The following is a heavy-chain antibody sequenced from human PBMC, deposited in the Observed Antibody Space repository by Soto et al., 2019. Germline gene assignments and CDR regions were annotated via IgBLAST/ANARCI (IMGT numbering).Heavy chain of an antibody. Sequence: GESLKISCKGSGYSFTSYWISWVRQMPGKGLEWMGRIDPSDSYTNYSPSFQGHVTISADKSISTAYLQWSRLKASDTAMYYCAMRHSGRGDYYYNGMDVWGQGTTVTVSS. V-gene: IGHV5-10-1*01. D-gene: IGHD1-26*01. J-gene: IGHJ6*02. CDR2: IDPSDSYT. CDR1: GYSFTSYW. CDR3: AMRHSGRGDYYYNGMDV.